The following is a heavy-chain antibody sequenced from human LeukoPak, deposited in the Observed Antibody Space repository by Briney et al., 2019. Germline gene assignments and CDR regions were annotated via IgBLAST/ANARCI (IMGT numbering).Heavy chain of an antibody. CDR2: IYPDDSDT. V-gene: IGHV5-51*01. CDR1: GYSFTSYW. D-gene: IGHD1-26*01. CDR3: ARHRRTSGYFDY. Sequence: GESLKISCKGSGYSFTSYWIGWVRQMPWKGLEWMAIIYPDDSDTRYSPSFQGQVTISADKSISTAYLQWSSLKASDTAMYYCARHRRTSGYFDYWGQGTLVTVSS. J-gene: IGHJ4*02.